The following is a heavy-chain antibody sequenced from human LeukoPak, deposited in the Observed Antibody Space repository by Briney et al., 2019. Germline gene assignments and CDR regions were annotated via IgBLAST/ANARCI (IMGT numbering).Heavy chain of an antibody. Sequence: GGSLRLSCSASGFTFSSYGMHWVRQGPGKGLEQVAAISRNGGGTYYADSVQGRFTISRDNSKNTLYLQMSSLKPEDTAVYYCVRASERYDYWGQGTLVTVSS. D-gene: IGHD3-16*02. CDR1: GFTFSSYG. CDR2: ISRNGGGT. J-gene: IGHJ4*02. V-gene: IGHV3-64D*06. CDR3: VRASERYDY.